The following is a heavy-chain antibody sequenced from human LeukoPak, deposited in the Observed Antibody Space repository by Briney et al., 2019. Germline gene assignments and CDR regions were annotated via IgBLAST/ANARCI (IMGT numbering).Heavy chain of an antibody. D-gene: IGHD3-16*02. V-gene: IGHV1-2*02. CDR2: INPNSGGT. CDR3: ASSPGDDYVWGSYRFDY. J-gene: IGHJ4*02. Sequence: GASVKVSCKASGYTFTSYGISWVRQAPGQGLEWMGWINPNSGGTNYAQKFQGRVTMTRDTSISTAYMELSRLRSDDTAVYYCASSPGDDYVWGSYRFDYWGQGTLVTVSS. CDR1: GYTFTSYG.